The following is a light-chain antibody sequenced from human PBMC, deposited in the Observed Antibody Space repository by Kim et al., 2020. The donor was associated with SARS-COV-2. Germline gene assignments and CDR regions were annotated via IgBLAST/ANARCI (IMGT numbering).Light chain of an antibody. CDR3: QQRNNRPPAVT. CDR1: QSIGIS. CDR2: DAA. Sequence: PGEGATLSCRASQSIGISLGWYQHKPGQAPRHLIYDAAIRAAGIPDRFSGGGSGTDFTLTIGNLEPEDFAVYYCQQRNNRPPAVTFGGGTKVDIK. J-gene: IGKJ4*01. V-gene: IGKV3-11*01.